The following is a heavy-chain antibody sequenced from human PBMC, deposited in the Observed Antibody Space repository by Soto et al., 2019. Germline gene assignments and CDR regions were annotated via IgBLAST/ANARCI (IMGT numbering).Heavy chain of an antibody. CDR2: IFPIFGTS. V-gene: IGHV1-69*06. Sequence: SVKVSCKASGGTSRIYAISWVRQAPGQGLEWMGGIFPIFGTSNYAQKFQGRITITADKSTSTAYMELSSLRSEDTAVYYCAKAPQNRPGVHFDYWGQGTLVTVSS. CDR1: GGTSRIYA. J-gene: IGHJ4*02. D-gene: IGHD3-10*01. CDR3: AKAPQNRPGVHFDY.